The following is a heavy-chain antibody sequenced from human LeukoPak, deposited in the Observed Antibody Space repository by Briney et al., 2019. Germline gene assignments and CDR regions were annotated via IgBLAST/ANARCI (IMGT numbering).Heavy chain of an antibody. V-gene: IGHV4-59*08. J-gene: IGHJ5*02. CDR2: IYYSGST. D-gene: IGHD4-17*01. CDR1: GGSISSYY. Sequence: SETLSLTCTVSGGSISSYYWSWIRQPPGKGLEWIGYIYYSGSTNYNPSLKSRVTISVDTSKNQFSLKLSSVTAADTAVYYCAGLWDYGDYNWFDPWGQGTLVTVSS. CDR3: AGLWDYGDYNWFDP.